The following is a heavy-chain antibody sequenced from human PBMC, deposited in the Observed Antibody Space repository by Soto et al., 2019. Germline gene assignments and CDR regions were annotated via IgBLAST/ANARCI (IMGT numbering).Heavy chain of an antibody. V-gene: IGHV1-69*13. CDR1: GGTFSSYA. J-gene: IGHJ4*02. CDR2: IIPIFGTA. D-gene: IGHD3-3*01. Sequence: GASVKVSCKASGGTFSSYAISWVRQAPGQGLEWMGGIIPIFGTANYAQKFQGRVTITADESTSTAYMELSSLRSEDTAVYYCARTPKPRPAGYYSGWGQGTLVTVSS. CDR3: ARTPKPRPAGYYSG.